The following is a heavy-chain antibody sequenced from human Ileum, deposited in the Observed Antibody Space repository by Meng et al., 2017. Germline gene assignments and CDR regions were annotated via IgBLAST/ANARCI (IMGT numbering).Heavy chain of an antibody. Sequence: QVQLQESGPGLVKPSGTLSPPCAVSGGSISSSIWWSWVRQPPEKGLEWIGEIHHSGTTNYIPSLKSRLTISVDKSKNQFSLKLQSVTAADTAVYFCARGVVSGSHYNTYWGQGILVTVSS. CDR3: ARGVVSGSHYNTY. V-gene: IGHV4-4*02. J-gene: IGHJ4*02. CDR2: IHHSGTT. CDR1: GGSISSSIW. D-gene: IGHD3-10*01.